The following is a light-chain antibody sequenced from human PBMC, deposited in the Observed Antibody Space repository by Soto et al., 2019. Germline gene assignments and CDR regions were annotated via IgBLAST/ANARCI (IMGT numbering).Light chain of an antibody. CDR1: QSVSSSA. CDR3: QYYGTSPQT. J-gene: IGKJ1*01. V-gene: IGKV3-20*01. CDR2: GAS. Sequence: EIVLTQSPGTLSLPPGERATLSCRASQSVSSSALAWYQQKPGQAPRRLIYGASSRATGIPDRFSGSGSGTDFTLTISRLEPEDFAVYYCQYYGTSPQTFGQGTKVDIK.